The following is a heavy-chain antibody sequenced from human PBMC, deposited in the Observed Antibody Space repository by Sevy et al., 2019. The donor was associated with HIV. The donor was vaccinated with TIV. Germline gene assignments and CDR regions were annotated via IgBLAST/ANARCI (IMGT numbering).Heavy chain of an antibody. CDR1: GGSFSGYY. J-gene: IGHJ3*02. CDR3: ERHCGSTSCSHAFDI. CDR2: INHRGST. Sequence: SETLSLTCAVYGGSFSGYYWSWIRQPPGKGLEWIGEINHRGSTNYNPSLKSRVTLSVDTSKNQFSLKWSSVTAADTAVNYCERHCGSTSCSHAFDIWGQGPMVTVSS. D-gene: IGHD2-2*01. V-gene: IGHV4-34*01.